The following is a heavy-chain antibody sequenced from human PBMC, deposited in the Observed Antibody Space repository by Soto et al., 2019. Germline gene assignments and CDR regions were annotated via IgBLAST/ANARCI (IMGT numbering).Heavy chain of an antibody. Sequence: PGGSLRLSCAASGFTFSSYWLHWVRQAPGEGLVWVSRINSDGSSTRYADSVKGRFTISRDNAKNTLYLQMNNLRAEDTAVYYCETQIAAGGGGWGQGTLVTVCS. J-gene: IGHJ4*02. CDR3: ETQIAAGGGG. D-gene: IGHD6-13*01. CDR2: INSDGSST. CDR1: GFTFSSYW. V-gene: IGHV3-74*01.